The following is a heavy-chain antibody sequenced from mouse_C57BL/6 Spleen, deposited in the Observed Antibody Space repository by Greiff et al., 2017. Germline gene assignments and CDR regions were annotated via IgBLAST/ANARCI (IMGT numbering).Heavy chain of an antibody. Sequence: QVQLQQSGAELVRPGASVKLSCKASGYTFTDYYINWVKQRPGQGLEWIARIYPGSGNTYYNEKFKGKATLTAEKSSSTAYMQLSSLTSEDSAVYFCARESNTYFDYWGQGTTLTVSS. D-gene: IGHD2-5*01. CDR1: GYTFTDYY. J-gene: IGHJ2*01. CDR2: IYPGSGNT. V-gene: IGHV1-76*01. CDR3: ARESNTYFDY.